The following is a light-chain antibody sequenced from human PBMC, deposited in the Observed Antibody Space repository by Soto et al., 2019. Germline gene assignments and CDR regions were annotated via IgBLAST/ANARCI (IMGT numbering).Light chain of an antibody. CDR2: DAS. J-gene: IGKJ5*01. Sequence: GLTQSPATLSLSPGERATLSCRASQSINKYLAWFQQKPGQAPRLLIYDASNRATGIPGRFSGSGSGTDFTLTISSLEPEDFAVYYCQQRSNWITFGQGTRLEIK. CDR1: QSINKY. CDR3: QQRSNWIT. V-gene: IGKV3-11*01.